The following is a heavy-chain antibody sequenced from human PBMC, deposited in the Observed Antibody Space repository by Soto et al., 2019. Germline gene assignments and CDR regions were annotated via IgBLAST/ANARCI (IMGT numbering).Heavy chain of an antibody. CDR2: INHSGST. D-gene: IGHD3-10*01. J-gene: IGHJ6*02. CDR1: DASFGGYY. V-gene: IGHV4-34*01. Sequence: SDTLSLTCAVYDASFGGYYRSWIRQPPGKGLEWIGEINHSGSTNYNPSLKSRVTISVDTSKNQFSLKLSSVTAADTAVYYCARVSGIYYYGMDVWGQGTTVT. CDR3: ARVSGIYYYGMDV.